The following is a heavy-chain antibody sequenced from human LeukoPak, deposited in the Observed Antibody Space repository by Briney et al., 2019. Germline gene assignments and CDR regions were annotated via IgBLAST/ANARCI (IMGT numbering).Heavy chain of an antibody. V-gene: IGHV1-2*02. J-gene: IGHJ3*02. CDR2: INPNSGGT. CDR1: GYTFTGYY. Sequence: ASVKVSCKSSGYTFTGYYMHWVRQAPGQGLEWMGWINPNSGGTNYAQKFQGRVTMTRDTSISTAYMELSRLRSDDTAVYYCARPYAAAPLDAFDIWGQGTMATVSS. D-gene: IGHD6-25*01. CDR3: ARPYAAAPLDAFDI.